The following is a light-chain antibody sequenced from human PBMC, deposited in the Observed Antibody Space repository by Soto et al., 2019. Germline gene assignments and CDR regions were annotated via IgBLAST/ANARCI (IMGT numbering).Light chain of an antibody. CDR1: QSISSY. CDR2: AAS. Sequence: IQMTQSPSSLSASVGDRVTITCRASQSISSYLNWYQQKPGKAPKLLIYAASSLQSGVPSRFSGSGSGTDITLTIRSLQPEDFATYYCQQSYSTPLTFGGGTKVEIK. CDR3: QQSYSTPLT. J-gene: IGKJ4*01. V-gene: IGKV1-39*01.